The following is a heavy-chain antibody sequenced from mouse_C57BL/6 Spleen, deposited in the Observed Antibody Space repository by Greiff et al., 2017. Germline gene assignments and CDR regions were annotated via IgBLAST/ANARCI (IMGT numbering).Heavy chain of an antibody. J-gene: IGHJ2*01. CDR1: GFTFSSYT. CDR2: ISGGGGNT. Sequence: EVKLMESGGGLVKPGGSLKLSCAASGFTFSSYTMSWVRQTPEKRLEWVATISGGGGNTYYPDSVKGRFTISRDNAKNTLYLQMSSLRSEDTALYYCARQAYYSNYDYWGQGTTLTVSS. V-gene: IGHV5-9*01. D-gene: IGHD2-5*01. CDR3: ARQAYYSNYDY.